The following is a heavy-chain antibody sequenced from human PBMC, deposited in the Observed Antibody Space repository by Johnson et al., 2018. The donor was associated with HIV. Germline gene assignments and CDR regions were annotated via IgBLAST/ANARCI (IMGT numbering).Heavy chain of an antibody. CDR1: GFTFDYYT. D-gene: IGHD3-22*01. V-gene: IGHV3-43*01. CDR3: AKDPSYYYDSSGYTQENDAFDI. Sequence: VQLVESGGVVVQPWGSLRLSCAASGFTFDYYTMHWVRQAPGKGLEWVSLISWDGGSTYYADSVKGRFTISRDNSKNTLYLQMNSLRAEDTAVYYCAKDPSYYYDSSGYTQENDAFDIWGQGTMVTVSS. J-gene: IGHJ3*02. CDR2: ISWDGGST.